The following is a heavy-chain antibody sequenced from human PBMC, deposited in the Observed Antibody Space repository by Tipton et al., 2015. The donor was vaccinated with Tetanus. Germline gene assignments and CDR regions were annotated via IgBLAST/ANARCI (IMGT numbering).Heavy chain of an antibody. CDR1: GGSISSSSYY. D-gene: IGHD6-19*01. CDR3: ANPSGWYNYGMDV. J-gene: IGHJ6*02. V-gene: IGHV4-39*01. CDR2: IYYSGST. Sequence: LRLSCTVSGGSISSSSYYWGWIRQPPGKGLEWIGSIYYSGSTYYNPSLKSRVTISVDTSKNHFSLKLSSVTAADTAVYYCANPSGWYNYGMDVWGQGTTVTVSS.